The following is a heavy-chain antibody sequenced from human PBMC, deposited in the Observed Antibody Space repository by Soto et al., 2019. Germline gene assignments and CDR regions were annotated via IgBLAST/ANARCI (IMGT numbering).Heavy chain of an antibody. Sequence: GGSLRLSCAASGFTFSNFEMHWVRQAPGKGLEWVSYINTAGSTKYCAESVKGRFTISRDNARNSLFLQMNSLRAEDTAVYYCARAECSSPDCLTAYYSYGLDVWGQGSTVTVSS. J-gene: IGHJ6*02. CDR1: GFTFSNFE. V-gene: IGHV3-48*03. CDR2: INTAGSTK. CDR3: ARAECSSPDCLTAYYSYGLDV. D-gene: IGHD3-9*01.